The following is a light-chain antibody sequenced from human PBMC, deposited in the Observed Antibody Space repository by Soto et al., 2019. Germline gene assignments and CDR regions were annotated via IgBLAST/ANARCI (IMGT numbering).Light chain of an antibody. V-gene: IGLV1-40*01. CDR3: QSYDSSLSGWV. J-gene: IGLJ3*02. CDR2: GNS. Sequence: QSVLTQPTSVSGAPGQRVTISCTGSSSNIGAGYDVHWYQQLPGTAPKVLIYGNSNRPSGLPDRFSGSKSGTSASLAITGLHAEDEADYYCQSYDSSLSGWVFGGVTKLTVL. CDR1: SSNIGAGYD.